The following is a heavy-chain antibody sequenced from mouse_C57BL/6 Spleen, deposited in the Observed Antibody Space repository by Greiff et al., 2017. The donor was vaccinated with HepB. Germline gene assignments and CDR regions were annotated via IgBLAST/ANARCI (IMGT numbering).Heavy chain of an antibody. V-gene: IGHV5-17*01. Sequence: DVKLVESGGGLVKPGGSLKLSCAASGFTFSDYGMHWVRQAPEKGLEWVAYISSGSSTIYYADTVKGRFTISRDNAKNTLFLQMTSLRSEDTAMYYCARPLDGYYPWFAYWGQGTLVTVSA. CDR1: GFTFSDYG. CDR3: ARPLDGYYPWFAY. D-gene: IGHD2-3*01. CDR2: ISSGSSTI. J-gene: IGHJ3*01.